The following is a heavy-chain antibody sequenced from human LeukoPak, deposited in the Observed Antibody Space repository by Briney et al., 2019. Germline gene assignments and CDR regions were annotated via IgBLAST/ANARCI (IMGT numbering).Heavy chain of an antibody. CDR3: AKQQWLARQPYFDY. V-gene: IGHV3-73*01. Sequence: GGSLRLSCAASGFSFSGSAMHWVRQASGKGLEWVGRIRSRANSYVTAYAAAVTGRFIISRDDSSNTAYLQMNSLRAEDTAVYYCAKQQWLARQPYFDYWGQGTLVTVSS. CDR2: IRSRANSYVT. D-gene: IGHD6-19*01. J-gene: IGHJ4*02. CDR1: GFSFSGSA.